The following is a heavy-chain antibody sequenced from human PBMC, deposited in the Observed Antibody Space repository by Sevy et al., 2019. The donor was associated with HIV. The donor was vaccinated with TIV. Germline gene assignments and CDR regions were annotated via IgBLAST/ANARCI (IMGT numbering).Heavy chain of an antibody. CDR3: AREDGKYNSGWDYAFDI. J-gene: IGHJ3*02. CDR1: GFTFSSYG. Sequence: GGSLRLSCAGSGFTFSSYGMHWVRQAPGKGLEWVAVIWYDGSSNYYADSVKGRFTISRDNSKNTVYLQMNSLRAEDTAVYYCAREDGKYNSGWDYAFDIWGQGTVVTVSS. V-gene: IGHV3-33*01. CDR2: IWYDGSSN. D-gene: IGHD6-19*01.